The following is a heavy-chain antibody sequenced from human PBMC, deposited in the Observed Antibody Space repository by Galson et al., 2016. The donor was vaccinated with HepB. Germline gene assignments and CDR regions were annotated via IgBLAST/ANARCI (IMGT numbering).Heavy chain of an antibody. V-gene: IGHV5-10-1*01. D-gene: IGHD3-10*01. J-gene: IGHJ4*02. Sequence: QSGAEVKKPGESLRISCKGSGYTYMNYWISWVRQMPGKGLEWMGRINPNDSYINYSPSFQGHVTMSVDKSISTAYLQWSSLKASDTAMYYSAVSYGSANWGQGTLVTASS. CDR3: AVSYGSAN. CDR2: INPNDSYI. CDR1: GYTYMNYW.